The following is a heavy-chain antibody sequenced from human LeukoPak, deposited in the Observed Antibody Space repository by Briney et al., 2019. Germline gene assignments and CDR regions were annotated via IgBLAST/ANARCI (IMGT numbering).Heavy chain of an antibody. CDR2: INHSGST. D-gene: IGHD3-22*01. Sequence: PSETLSLTCAVYGGSFSGYYWSWIRQPPGKGLEWIGEINHSGSTNYNPSLKSRGTISVDTSKNQISLNLGSVTAADTAVYYCARPNYESSGHDAFDIWGRGTMVTVSS. CDR1: GGSFSGYY. J-gene: IGHJ3*02. CDR3: ARPNYESSGHDAFDI. V-gene: IGHV4-34*01.